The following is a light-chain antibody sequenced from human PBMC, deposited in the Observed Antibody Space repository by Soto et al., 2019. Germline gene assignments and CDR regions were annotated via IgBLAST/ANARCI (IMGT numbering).Light chain of an antibody. J-gene: IGLJ2*01. CDR1: SSDVGSNNR. CDR2: EVS. CDR3: SSYISSSSSVV. Sequence: QSVLTQPPSVSGSPGQSVTISCTGSSSDVGSNNRVSWYQQPPGTAPKFIIYEVSNRPSGVPDRFSGSKSGNTASLTISGLQAEDEADHYCSSYISSSSSVVFGGGTKLTVL. V-gene: IGLV2-18*02.